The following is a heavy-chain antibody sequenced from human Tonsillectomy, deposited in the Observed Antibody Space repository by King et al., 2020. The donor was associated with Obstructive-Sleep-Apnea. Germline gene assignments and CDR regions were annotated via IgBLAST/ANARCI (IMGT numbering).Heavy chain of an antibody. CDR2: IKTKTDGGTT. CDR3: TAEKRGRDCWERLDD. D-gene: IGHD2-21*02. Sequence: VQLVESGGGLVKPGGSLRLSCAASGFIFSNAWMTWVRQAPGKGLEWVGHIKTKTDGGTTDCAALVKDRFTISRDDSKNTVYLEMNSLKIEDTGVYYCTAEKRGRDCWERLDDWGQGTLVTVSS. J-gene: IGHJ4*02. V-gene: IGHV3-15*01. CDR1: GFIFSNAW.